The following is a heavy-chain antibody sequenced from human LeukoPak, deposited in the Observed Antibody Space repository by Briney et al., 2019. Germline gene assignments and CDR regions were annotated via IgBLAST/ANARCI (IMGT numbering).Heavy chain of an antibody. CDR1: GGSISSYY. Sequence: PSETLSLTCSVSGGSISSYYWSWIRQPPGKGLEWIGYIYYSGSTNYNPSLKSRVTISVDTSKNQFSLKLSSVTAADTAVYYCARCQYYDFWSGYPNYYYYGMDVWGQGTTVTVSS. J-gene: IGHJ6*02. V-gene: IGHV4-59*08. D-gene: IGHD3-3*01. CDR2: IYYSGST. CDR3: ARCQYYDFWSGYPNYYYYGMDV.